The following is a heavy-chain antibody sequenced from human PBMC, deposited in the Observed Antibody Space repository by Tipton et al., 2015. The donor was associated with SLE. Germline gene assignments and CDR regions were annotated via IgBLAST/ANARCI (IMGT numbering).Heavy chain of an antibody. CDR2: IKPDGSEK. V-gene: IGHV3-7*01. CDR3: ARIVGTTRDFDS. D-gene: IGHD1-26*01. CDR1: GFTFRTYW. Sequence: SLRLSCAASGFTFRTYWLSWVRPAPGEGLAWVATIKPDGSEKYYVDSGKGRFTISRDNVQNSLYLQMNSLRDEDTAVDYCARIVGTTRDFDSWGQGTLVTVSS. J-gene: IGHJ4*02.